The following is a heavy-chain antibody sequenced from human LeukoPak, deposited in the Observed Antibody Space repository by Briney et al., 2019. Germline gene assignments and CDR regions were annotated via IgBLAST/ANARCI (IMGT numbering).Heavy chain of an antibody. Sequence: SETLSLTCTVSGGSISSSSYYWGWIRQPPGKGLEWIGSIYCSGSTYYNPSLKSRVTISVDTSKNQFSLKLSSVTAADTAVYYCARDAQQLYYFDYWGQGTLVTVSS. J-gene: IGHJ4*02. D-gene: IGHD6-13*01. CDR3: ARDAQQLYYFDY. CDR2: IYCSGST. CDR1: GGSISSSSYY. V-gene: IGHV4-39*07.